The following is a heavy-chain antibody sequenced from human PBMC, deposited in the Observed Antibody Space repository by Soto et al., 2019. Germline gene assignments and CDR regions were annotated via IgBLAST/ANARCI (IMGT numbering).Heavy chain of an antibody. J-gene: IGHJ4*02. D-gene: IGHD6-6*01. CDR2: IYYTGST. CDR1: GGSISPYY. CDR3: ARGSPLSSSFPLDY. Sequence: QVQLQESGPGLVKPSETLSLTCTVSGGSISPYYWSWIRQPPGKGLEWIGYIYYTGSTNYSPSLKSPVTISLDTSKNQFSLKLNSLTAADTAVYYCARGSPLSSSFPLDYWGQGTLVAVSS. V-gene: IGHV4-59*12.